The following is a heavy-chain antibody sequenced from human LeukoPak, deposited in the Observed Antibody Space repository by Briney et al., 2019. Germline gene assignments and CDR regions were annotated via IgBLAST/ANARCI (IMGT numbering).Heavy chain of an antibody. CDR2: IYYSGST. V-gene: IGHV4-39*07. CDR1: GGSISSSSYY. J-gene: IGHJ4*02. CDR3: ARGTAVAAPSWDY. D-gene: IGHD6-19*01. Sequence: SETLSLTCTVSGGSISSSSYYWGWIRQPPGKGLEWIGSIYYSGSTYYNPSLKSRVTISVDTSKNQFSLKLSSVTAADTAVYYCARGTAVAAPSWDYWGQGTLVTVSS.